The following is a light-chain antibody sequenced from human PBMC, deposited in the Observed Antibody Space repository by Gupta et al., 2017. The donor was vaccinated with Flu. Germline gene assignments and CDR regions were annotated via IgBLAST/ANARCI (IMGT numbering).Light chain of an antibody. Sequence: RKSVHWYQQKPGQAPVLVIFDDNVRPSGVPARFSGSNSGDTATLTILRVEAGDEADFYCQVWDSSSDHPVVFGGGTNLAVL. J-gene: IGLJ2*01. V-gene: IGLV3-21*01. CDR1: RKS. CDR3: QVWDSSSDHPVV. CDR2: DDN.